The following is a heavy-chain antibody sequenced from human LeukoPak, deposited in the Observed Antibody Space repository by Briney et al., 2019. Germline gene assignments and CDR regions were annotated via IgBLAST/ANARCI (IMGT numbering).Heavy chain of an antibody. Sequence: SWIRQPPGKGLEWIGYIYHSGSTYYNPSLKSRVTISVDRSKNQFSLKLSSVTAADTAVYYCARGLGDYFRRHWFDPWGQGTLVTVSS. V-gene: IGHV4-30-2*01. CDR2: IYHSGST. CDR3: ARGLGDYFRRHWFDP. D-gene: IGHD4-17*01. J-gene: IGHJ5*02.